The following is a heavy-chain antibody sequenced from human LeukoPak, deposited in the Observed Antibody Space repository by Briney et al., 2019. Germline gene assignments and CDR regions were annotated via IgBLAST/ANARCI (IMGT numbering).Heavy chain of an antibody. CDR2: IYYSGST. V-gene: IGHV4-59*08. Sequence: PSETLSLTCTVSGGSIRSYYWSWIRQPPGKGLEWIGYIYYSGSTYYNPSLKSRVTISVDTSKNQFSLKLSSVAAADTAVYYCARHSYDYVWGSYRPYYFDYWGQGTLVTVSS. CDR3: ARHSYDYVWGSYRPYYFDY. CDR1: GGSIRSYY. D-gene: IGHD3-16*02. J-gene: IGHJ4*02.